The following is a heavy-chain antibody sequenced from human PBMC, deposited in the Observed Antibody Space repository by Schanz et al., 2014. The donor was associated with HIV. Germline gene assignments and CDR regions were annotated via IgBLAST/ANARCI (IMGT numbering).Heavy chain of an antibody. CDR3: AKSSGWLYAHFDY. J-gene: IGHJ4*02. CDR1: GFTFSTKG. V-gene: IGHV3-30*18. CDR2: ISYDGSNE. D-gene: IGHD3-9*01. Sequence: VQLLESGGGVVQPGRSLRLSCAASGFTFSTKGMHWVRQAPGKGLEWVAVISYDGSNEYYADSVKGRFTISRDNSKNTLYLQMNSLRTEDTAVYYCAKSSGWLYAHFDYWGQGTLVTVSS.